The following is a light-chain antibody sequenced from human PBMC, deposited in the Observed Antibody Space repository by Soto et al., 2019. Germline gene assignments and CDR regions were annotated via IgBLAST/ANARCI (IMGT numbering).Light chain of an antibody. CDR3: QQSFTTPYVS. CDR1: QSISTY. Sequence: DILMTQSPSSLSASVGDRVTITCRASQSISTYLNWYQQKPGKAPRLLIYAASRLQSGVPSRFSGGGSGTDFTLTISSLQPEDFATYYCQQSFTTPYVSFGQGTKVEIK. J-gene: IGKJ1*01. CDR2: AAS. V-gene: IGKV1-39*01.